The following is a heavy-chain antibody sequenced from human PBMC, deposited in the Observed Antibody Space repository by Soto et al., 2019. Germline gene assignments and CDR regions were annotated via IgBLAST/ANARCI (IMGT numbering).Heavy chain of an antibody. CDR1: GGTFSSYA. CDR2: IIPIFVTA. V-gene: IGHV1-69*06. D-gene: IGHD4-17*01. J-gene: IGHJ4*02. CDR3: ERTTAAVTKLLGVDY. Sequence: QVQLVQSGAEVKKPGSSVKVSCKASGGTFSSYAISWVRQAPGQGLEWMGGIIPIFVTANYAQKFQGRVTITADKSTSTAYMELSSLRSEDAAVYYCERTTAAVTKLLGVDYLGQGTLVTGSS.